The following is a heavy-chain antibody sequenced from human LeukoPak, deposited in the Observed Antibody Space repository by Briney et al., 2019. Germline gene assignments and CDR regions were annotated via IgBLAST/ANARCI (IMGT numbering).Heavy chain of an antibody. CDR2: ISGSGGST. V-gene: IGHV3-23*01. CDR1: RFTFSSYA. D-gene: IGHD6-19*01. Sequence: GGSLRLSCAASRFTFSSYAMSWVRQAPGKGPEWVSAISGSGGSTYYADSVKGRFPISRDNSKNTLYLQMNSLRAADTAVYSCAKKISAAVAGDFRYWGQGTLVTVSS. CDR3: AKKISAAVAGDFRY. J-gene: IGHJ4*02.